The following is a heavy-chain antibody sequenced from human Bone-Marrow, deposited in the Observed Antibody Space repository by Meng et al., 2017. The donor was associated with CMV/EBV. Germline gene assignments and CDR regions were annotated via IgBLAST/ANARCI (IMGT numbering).Heavy chain of an antibody. Sequence: GESLKISCVASGFTFRNYYMNWVRQAPGKGLEWVASIKYGGSEKFYVDSVKGRFTISRDNAKNSLYLQMNSLRAEDTAVYYCARVKLQYLNWFDPWGQGTLVTVSS. CDR1: GFTFRNYY. CDR3: ARVKLQYLNWFDP. V-gene: IGHV3-7*01. D-gene: IGHD4-11*01. CDR2: IKYGGSEK. J-gene: IGHJ5*02.